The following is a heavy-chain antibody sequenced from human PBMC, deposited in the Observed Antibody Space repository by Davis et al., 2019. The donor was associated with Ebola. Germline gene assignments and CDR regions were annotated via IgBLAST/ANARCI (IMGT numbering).Heavy chain of an antibody. CDR2: IYYSGST. CDR1: GGSISSYY. Sequence: PSETLSLTCTVSGGSISSYYWSWIRQPPGKGLEWIGYIYYSGSTNYNPSLKSRVTISVDTSKNQFSLKLSSVTAADTAVYYCARIAAPGGYYYYGMDVWGQGTTVTVSS. D-gene: IGHD6-13*01. V-gene: IGHV4-59*12. J-gene: IGHJ6*02. CDR3: ARIAAPGGYYYYGMDV.